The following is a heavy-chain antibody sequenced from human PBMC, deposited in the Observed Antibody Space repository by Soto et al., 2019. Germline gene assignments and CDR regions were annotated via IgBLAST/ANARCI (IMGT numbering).Heavy chain of an antibody. J-gene: IGHJ3*02. CDR2: ISAYNDNT. CDR1: VYTFTSYG. Sequence: ASVKVSCKASVYTFTSYGISWVRQAPGQGLEWMGWISAYNDNTNYAQKLQGRVTMTTDTSTSTAYMELRSLRSDDTAVYYCARAPGYCSGGSCSSSAFDIWGQGTMVTVSS. V-gene: IGHV1-18*01. CDR3: ARAPGYCSGGSCSSSAFDI. D-gene: IGHD2-15*01.